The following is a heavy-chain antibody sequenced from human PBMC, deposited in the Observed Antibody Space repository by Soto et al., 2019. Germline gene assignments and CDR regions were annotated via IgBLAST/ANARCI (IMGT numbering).Heavy chain of an antibody. J-gene: IGHJ4*02. CDR1: GYTFTDYY. D-gene: IGHD3-22*01. Sequence: QVQLVQSGAEVKKPGASVKVSCKASGYTFTDYYMHWVRQAPGQGLEWMGWINPNSGGTDYAQRFQGRVTMTRDTSISTAYMELRRLRSDDTAVYFCARGAYYDSSGYYYIWGQGTLVTVSS. CDR2: INPNSGGT. V-gene: IGHV1-2*02. CDR3: ARGAYYDSSGYYYI.